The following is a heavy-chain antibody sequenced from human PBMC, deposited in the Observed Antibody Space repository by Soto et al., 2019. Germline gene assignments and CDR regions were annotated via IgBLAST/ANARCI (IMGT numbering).Heavy chain of an antibody. CDR1: GFTFSSYA. CDR3: AKGLYYYESSAYMGY. Sequence: PGGSLRLSCAASGFTFSSYAMSWVRQAPKKGLEWVSAISGSGGYTYYADSVKGRFTISRDNSKNTLYLQMNSLRAEDTAVYYCAKGLYYYESSAYMGYWGQGTLVTVSS. V-gene: IGHV3-23*01. CDR2: ISGSGGYT. J-gene: IGHJ4*02. D-gene: IGHD3-22*01.